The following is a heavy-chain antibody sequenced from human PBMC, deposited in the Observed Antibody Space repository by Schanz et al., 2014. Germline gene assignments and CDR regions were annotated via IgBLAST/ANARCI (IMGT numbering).Heavy chain of an antibody. CDR3: TTSLFDY. J-gene: IGHJ4*02. CDR1: NGSISSYY. CDR2: VYTSGYT. D-gene: IGHD1-1*01. V-gene: IGHV4-4*07. Sequence: QVQLQESGPGLVKPSETLSLTCTVSNGSISSYYWTWIRQPAGKGLEWIGRVYTSGYTNYNPSLKSRVTMSIDTSKNQSSLKLNSVTAADTAMYYCTTSLFDYWGQGTLVTVSS.